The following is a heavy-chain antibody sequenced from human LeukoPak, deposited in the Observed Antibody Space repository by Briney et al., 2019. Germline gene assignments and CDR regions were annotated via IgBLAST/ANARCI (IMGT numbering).Heavy chain of an antibody. Sequence: GGSLRLSCAASGFTFSSYGMSWVRQAPGKGLEWVSAISGSGGSTYYADSVKGRCTISRDNSKNTLYLQMNSLRAEDTALYYCARCRHSYDSSGSPHYWGQGTLVTVSS. J-gene: IGHJ4*02. V-gene: IGHV3-23*01. CDR3: ARCRHSYDSSGSPHY. CDR2: ISGSGGST. CDR1: GFTFSSYG. D-gene: IGHD3-22*01.